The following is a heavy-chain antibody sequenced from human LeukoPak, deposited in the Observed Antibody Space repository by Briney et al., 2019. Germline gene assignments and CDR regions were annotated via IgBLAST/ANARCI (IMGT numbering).Heavy chain of an antibody. CDR2: LSSSGGAA. D-gene: IGHD5-18*01. J-gene: IGHJ4*02. V-gene: IGHV3-23*01. Sequence: GGSLRLSCAASGLTFSNYAMSWVRQAPGKGLEWVSTLSSSGGAAYYADSVKGRFTISRDNAKNTLYLQMNSLRAEDTAVYYCARDHTASACFDYWGQGTLVTVSS. CDR1: GLTFSNYA. CDR3: ARDHTASACFDY.